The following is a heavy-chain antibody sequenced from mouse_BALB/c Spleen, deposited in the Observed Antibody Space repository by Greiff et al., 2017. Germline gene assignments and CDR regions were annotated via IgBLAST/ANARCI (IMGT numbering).Heavy chain of an antibody. J-gene: IGHJ1*01. CDR3: ASGGSSPDWYFDV. D-gene: IGHD1-1*01. V-gene: IGHV14-3*02. Sequence: VQLKESGAELVKPGASVKLSCTASGFNIKDTYMHWVKQRPEQGLEWIGRIDPANGNTKYDPKFQGKATITADTSSNTAYLQLSSLTSEDTAVYYCASGGSSPDWYFDVWGAGTTVTVSS. CDR1: GFNIKDTY. CDR2: IDPANGNT.